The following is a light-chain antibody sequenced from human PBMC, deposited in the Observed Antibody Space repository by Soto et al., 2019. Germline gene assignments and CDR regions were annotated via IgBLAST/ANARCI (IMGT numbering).Light chain of an antibody. CDR1: SRDVENYDL. Sequence: SALTQPASVSGSPGQSITVSCTGTSRDVENYDLVSWYQQHPGQAPKVIIYGVAKRPSGVSNRFSGKRSGNTASLTISGLQAEDEAAYFCCSYAGDNSWVFGGGTKVTVL. CDR3: CSYAGDNSWV. CDR2: GVA. V-gene: IGLV2-23*02. J-gene: IGLJ3*02.